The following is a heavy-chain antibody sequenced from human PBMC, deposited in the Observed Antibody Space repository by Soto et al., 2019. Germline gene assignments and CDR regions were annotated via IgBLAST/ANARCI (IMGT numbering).Heavy chain of an antibody. CDR2: INSDGSTT. CDR1: GFTFSSCW. D-gene: IGHD3-10*01. V-gene: IGHV3-74*01. J-gene: IGHJ4*02. CDR3: ARVGYGSGSYDFDY. Sequence: PGGSLRLSCAASGFTFSSCWMHWVRQAPGKGLVWVSRINSDGSTTSYTDSVKGRFTISRDNAKNTLYLQMNSLRAEDTAVYYCARVGYGSGSYDFDYWGQGTLVTVSS.